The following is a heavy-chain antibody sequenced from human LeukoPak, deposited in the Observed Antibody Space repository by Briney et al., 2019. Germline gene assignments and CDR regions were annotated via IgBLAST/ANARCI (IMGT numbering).Heavy chain of an antibody. CDR2: ISSNGGST. CDR3: ARTGDPDY. Sequence: PGGSLRLSCAASGFTFSSYAMHWVRQAPEKGLEYVSAISSNGGSTYYANSVKGRFTISRDNSKNTLYLQMGSLRAEDMAVYYCARTGDPDYWGQGTLVTVSS. J-gene: IGHJ4*02. V-gene: IGHV3-64*01. D-gene: IGHD7-27*01. CDR1: GFTFSSYA.